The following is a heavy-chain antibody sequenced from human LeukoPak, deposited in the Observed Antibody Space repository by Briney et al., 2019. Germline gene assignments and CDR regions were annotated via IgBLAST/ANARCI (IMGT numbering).Heavy chain of an antibody. J-gene: IGHJ4*02. V-gene: IGHV1-69*13. Sequence: ASVKASCKASGGTFSSYAISWVRQAPGQGLEWMGGIIPIFGTANYAQKSQGRVTITADESTSTAYMELSSLRSEDTAVYYCARFPVNYYGGNSGSFDYWGQGTLVTVSS. D-gene: IGHD4-23*01. CDR3: ARFPVNYYGGNSGSFDY. CDR2: IIPIFGTA. CDR1: GGTFSSYA.